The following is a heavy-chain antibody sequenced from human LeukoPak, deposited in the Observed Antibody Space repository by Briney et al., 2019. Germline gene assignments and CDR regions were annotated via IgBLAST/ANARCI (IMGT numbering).Heavy chain of an antibody. J-gene: IGHJ3*02. D-gene: IGHD6-6*01. V-gene: IGHV3-23*01. Sequence: PGGSLRLSCAASGFTFSSYAMSWVRQAPGKGLEWVSAISGSGGSTYYADSVEGRFTISRDNSKNTLYLQMNSLRAEDTAVYYCAKGEQLVQAFDIWGQGTMVTVSS. CDR3: AKGEQLVQAFDI. CDR1: GFTFSSYA. CDR2: ISGSGGST.